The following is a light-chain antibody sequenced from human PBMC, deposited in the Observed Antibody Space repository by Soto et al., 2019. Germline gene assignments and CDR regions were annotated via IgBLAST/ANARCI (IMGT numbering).Light chain of an antibody. Sequence: QSALTQPPSASGSPGQSVTISCTGTSSDVGGYNYVSWYQQQPGKAPKVMTYEVSKRPSGVPDRFSGSKSGNTASLTVSGLQAEDEADYYCSSYAGSNSWVFGGGTKVTVL. CDR1: SSDVGGYNY. CDR3: SSYAGSNSWV. V-gene: IGLV2-8*01. CDR2: EVS. J-gene: IGLJ3*02.